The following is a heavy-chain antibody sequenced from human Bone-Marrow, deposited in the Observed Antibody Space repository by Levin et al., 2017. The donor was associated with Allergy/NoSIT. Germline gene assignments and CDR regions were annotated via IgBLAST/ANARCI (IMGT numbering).Heavy chain of an antibody. CDR2: ARHKDHSYTT. J-gene: IGHJ4*02. CDR1: GFTFSDHY. Sequence: TGGSLRLSCAASGFTFSDHYMDWVRQAPGKGLEWVGRARHKDHSYTTEYAASVKGRFTISRDDSKNSLYLQMNSLKTEDTAVYYCARVTGHCSGGSCSADFDYWGQGTLVTVSS. CDR3: ARVTGHCSGGSCSADFDY. V-gene: IGHV3-72*01. D-gene: IGHD2-15*01.